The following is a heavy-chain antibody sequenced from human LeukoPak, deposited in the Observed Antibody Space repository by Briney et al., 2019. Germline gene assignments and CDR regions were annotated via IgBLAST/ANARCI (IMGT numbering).Heavy chain of an antibody. V-gene: IGHV3-23*01. CDR2: ISGSGGST. D-gene: IGHD3-3*01. CDR3: ARGFFNFDY. J-gene: IGHJ4*02. Sequence: PSGGSLRLACAASGFTFSSYAMSWVRQAPGKGLEWVSAISGSGGSTYYADSVKGRFTISRDNSKNTVHPQMNSLRPEDTAVYHCARGFFNFDYWGQGILVTVSS. CDR1: GFTFSSYA.